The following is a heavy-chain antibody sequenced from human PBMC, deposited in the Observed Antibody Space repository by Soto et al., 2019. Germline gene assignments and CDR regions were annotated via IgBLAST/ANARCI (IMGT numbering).Heavy chain of an antibody. J-gene: IGHJ4*02. CDR2: IYYSGST. V-gene: IGHV4-30-4*01. CDR1: GGSISSGDYY. Sequence: PSETLSVTCTVSGGSISSGDYYWSWIRQPPGKGLEWIGYIYYSGSTYYNPSLKSRVTISVDTSKNQFSLKLSSVTAADTAVYFCARGSYYYDSSGYDHYWGQGTLVTVSA. D-gene: IGHD3-22*01. CDR3: ARGSYYYDSSGYDHY.